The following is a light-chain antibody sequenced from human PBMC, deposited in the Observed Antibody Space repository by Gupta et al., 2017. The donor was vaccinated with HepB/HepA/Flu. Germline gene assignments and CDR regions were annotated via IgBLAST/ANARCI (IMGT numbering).Light chain of an antibody. CDR2: DAS. CDR1: QSVSSY. J-gene: IGKJ5*01. Sequence: VLTHSPAPLSLSPGERATLSCRASQSVSSYLAWYQQKPGQAPRLLIYDASNRATGIPARFSGSGSGTDFTLTISSLEPEDFAVYYCQQRSNWPPITFGQGTRLEIK. CDR3: QQRSNWPPIT. V-gene: IGKV3-11*01.